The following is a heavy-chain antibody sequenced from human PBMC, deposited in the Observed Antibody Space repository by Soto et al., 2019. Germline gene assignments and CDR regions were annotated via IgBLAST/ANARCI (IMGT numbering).Heavy chain of an antibody. J-gene: IGHJ4*02. Sequence: GGSLRLSCAASGFTFSSYSMNWVRQAPGKGLEWVSYISSSSSTIYYADSVKGRFTISRDNAKNSLYLQMNSLRDEDTAVYYCARIGDYYDSSGIPLDYWGQGTLVTVSS. V-gene: IGHV3-48*02. D-gene: IGHD3-22*01. CDR2: ISSSSSTI. CDR1: GFTFSSYS. CDR3: ARIGDYYDSSGIPLDY.